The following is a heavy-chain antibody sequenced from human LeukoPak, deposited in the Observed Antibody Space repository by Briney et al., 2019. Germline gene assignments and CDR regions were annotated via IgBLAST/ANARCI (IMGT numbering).Heavy chain of an antibody. V-gene: IGHV3-23*01. CDR2: ISGSGDTT. Sequence: GGSLRLSCAASGFTFSNNGMTWVRQAPGKGLEWVSGISGSGDTTHDADSVKGRFTVSRDNSKNTLYLQMNSLRAEDTAVYYCAKTQGYFDYWGQGTLVTVSS. CDR1: GFTFSNNG. CDR3: AKTQGYFDY. J-gene: IGHJ4*02.